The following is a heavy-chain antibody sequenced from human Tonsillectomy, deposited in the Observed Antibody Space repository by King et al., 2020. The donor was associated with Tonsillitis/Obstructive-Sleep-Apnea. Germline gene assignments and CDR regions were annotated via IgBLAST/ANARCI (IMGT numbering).Heavy chain of an antibody. CDR3: ARVYIAADGTRKYFDY. V-gene: IGHV4-61*01. J-gene: IGHJ4*02. D-gene: IGHD6-13*01. CDR1: GASVNSDSSY. CDR2: IFFTGNT. Sequence: VQLQESGPGLVKPSGTLSLTCTVSGASVNSDSSYWSWVRQTPGKGLEWIGYIFFTGNTNYNPSFKSRVTISIDTSKNQFSLKLTSMTAADTAMYFCARVYIAADGTRKYFDYWGQGTLVTVSS.